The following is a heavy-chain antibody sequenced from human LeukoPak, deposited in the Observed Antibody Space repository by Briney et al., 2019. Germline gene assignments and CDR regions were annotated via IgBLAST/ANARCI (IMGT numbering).Heavy chain of an antibody. CDR1: VYTFTAYY. J-gene: IGHJ4*02. V-gene: IGHV1-2*02. CDR2: INPHSGGT. D-gene: IGHD2-2*01. CDR3: AREFPCSSRSCLDY. Sequence: GPSVRVSLESSVYTFTAYYMRWVRQPPAQGLEWVGWINPHSGGTNCEQKFQGRVTMTRDTYITKAHKELSRLTSDETDMYYCAREFPCSSRSCLDYWGQGTMVTVSS.